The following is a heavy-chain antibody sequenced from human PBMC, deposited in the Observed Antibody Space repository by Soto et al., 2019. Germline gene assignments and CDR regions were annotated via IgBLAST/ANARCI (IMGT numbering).Heavy chain of an antibody. J-gene: IGHJ3*02. CDR1: GGTFSSYA. V-gene: IGHV1-69*13. CDR2: IIPIFGTA. CDR3: AREANSSSWYENAFDI. D-gene: IGHD6-13*01. Sequence: ASVKVSCKASGGTFSSYAISWVRQAPGQGLEWMGGIIPIFGTANYAQKFQGRVTITADESTSTAYMELSSLRSEDTAVYYCAREANSSSWYENAFDIWGQGTMVTVS.